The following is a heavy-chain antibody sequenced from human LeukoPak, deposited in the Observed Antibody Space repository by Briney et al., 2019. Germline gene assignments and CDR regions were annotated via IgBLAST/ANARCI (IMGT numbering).Heavy chain of an antibody. CDR2: IYYSGST. CDR1: GGSISSYY. Sequence: PLETLSLTCTVSGGSISSYYWSWIRQPPGKGLEWIGYIYYSGSTNYNPFLKSRVTISVDTSKNQFSLKLSSVTAADTAVYYCAKHSDSSGWYDYWGQGTLVTVSS. CDR3: AKHSDSSGWYDY. D-gene: IGHD6-19*01. V-gene: IGHV4-59*08. J-gene: IGHJ4*02.